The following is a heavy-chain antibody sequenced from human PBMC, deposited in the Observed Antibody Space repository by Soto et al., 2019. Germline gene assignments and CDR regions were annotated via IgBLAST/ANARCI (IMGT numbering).Heavy chain of an antibody. V-gene: IGHV3-21*01. CDR2: IGRRSDI. D-gene: IGHD6-6*01. CDR3: AIPGGYSSSSFDY. Sequence: GGSLRLSCEASGFSFSTYSMHWVRQAPGKGLEWVSSIGRRSDIYYADSVKGRFTISRDNAKNTLYLQMNSLRAEDTAVYYRAIPGGYSSSSFDYWGQGTLVTVSS. CDR1: GFSFSTYS. J-gene: IGHJ4*02.